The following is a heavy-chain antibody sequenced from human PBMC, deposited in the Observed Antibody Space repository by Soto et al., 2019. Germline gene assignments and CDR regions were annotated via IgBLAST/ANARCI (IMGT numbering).Heavy chain of an antibody. CDR3: ARRMVTTRLYYFDY. Sequence: LETLSLTCTVSGGSISSYYWSWIRQPPGKGLEWIGYIYYSGSTNYNPSLKSRVTISVDTSKNQFSLKLSSVTAADTAVYYCARRMVTTRLYYFDYWGQGTLVTVSS. CDR2: IYYSGST. CDR1: GGSISSYY. D-gene: IGHD4-17*01. V-gene: IGHV4-59*01. J-gene: IGHJ4*02.